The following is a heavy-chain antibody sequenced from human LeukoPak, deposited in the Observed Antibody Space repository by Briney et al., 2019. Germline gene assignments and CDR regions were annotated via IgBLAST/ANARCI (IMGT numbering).Heavy chain of an antibody. CDR3: ARGFAYDTAVDY. Sequence: ASVKVSCKASGYTFTGYYMHWVRQAPGQGLEWMGWINPNSGGTNYAQKFQGRVTITRDTSASTAYMELSSLRSEDTAVYYCARGFAYDTAVDYWGQGTLVTVSS. CDR2: INPNSGGT. V-gene: IGHV1-2*02. D-gene: IGHD3-9*01. CDR1: GYTFTGYY. J-gene: IGHJ4*02.